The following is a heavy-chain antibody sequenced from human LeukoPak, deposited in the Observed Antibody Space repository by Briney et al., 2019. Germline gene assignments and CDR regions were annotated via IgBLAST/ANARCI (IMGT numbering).Heavy chain of an antibody. Sequence: SVKVSCKASGGTFSSYAISWVRQAPGQGLEWMGGIIPIFGTANYAQKFQGRVTITTDESTSTAYMELSSLRSEDTAVYYCARVEGVAGTSRGYYYGMDVWGQGTTVTVSS. CDR3: ARVEGVAGTSRGYYYGMDV. CDR1: GGTFSSYA. V-gene: IGHV1-69*05. CDR2: IIPIFGTA. D-gene: IGHD6-19*01. J-gene: IGHJ6*02.